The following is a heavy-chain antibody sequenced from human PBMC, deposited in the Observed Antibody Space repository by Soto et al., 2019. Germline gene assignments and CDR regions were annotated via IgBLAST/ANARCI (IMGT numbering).Heavy chain of an antibody. CDR2: IHSRSDYI. CDR3: ARSLLAVAGTRVPLYYFDY. D-gene: IGHD6-19*01. J-gene: IGHJ4*02. Sequence: GGSLRLSCAASGFSFSGYSMNWVRQAPGKGLEWVSSIHSRSDYIYYADSVKGRFTISRDNAKNSLYLQMNSLRADDTAVYYCARSLLAVAGTRVPLYYFDYWGQGTLVTVSS. CDR1: GFSFSGYS. V-gene: IGHV3-21*01.